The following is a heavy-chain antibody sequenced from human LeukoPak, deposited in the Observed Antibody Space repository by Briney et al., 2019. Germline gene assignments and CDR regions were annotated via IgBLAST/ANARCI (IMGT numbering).Heavy chain of an antibody. CDR1: GGSISSYY. V-gene: IGHV4-59*01. Sequence: SETLSLTCTVSGGSISSYYWSWIRQPPGKGLEWIGYIYYSGSTNYNPSLKSRVTISVDTSKNQFSLKLSSVTAADTAVYYCAGGEWELGPDYWGQGTLVTVSS. J-gene: IGHJ4*02. CDR3: AGGEWELGPDY. CDR2: IYYSGST. D-gene: IGHD1-26*01.